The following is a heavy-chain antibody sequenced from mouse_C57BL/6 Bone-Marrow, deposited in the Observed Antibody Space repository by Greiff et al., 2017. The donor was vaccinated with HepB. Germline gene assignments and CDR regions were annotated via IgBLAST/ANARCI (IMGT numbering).Heavy chain of an antibody. CDR3: TTPLVYYGSSYYAMDD. CDR1: GFNIKDDY. V-gene: IGHV14-4*01. D-gene: IGHD1-1*01. J-gene: IGHJ4*01. Sequence: VQLQQSGAELVRPGASVKLSCTASGFNIKDDYMHWVKQRPEQGLAWIGWIDPENGDTEYASKFQGKATITADTSSNTAYLQRSSLTSEDTAVYYCTTPLVYYGSSYYAMDDWGQGTSVTVSS. CDR2: IDPENGDT.